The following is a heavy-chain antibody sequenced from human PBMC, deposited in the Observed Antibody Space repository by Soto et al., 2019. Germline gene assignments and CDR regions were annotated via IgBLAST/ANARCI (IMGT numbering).Heavy chain of an antibody. CDR1: GYTFTSYG. V-gene: IGHV1-18*01. J-gene: IGHJ5*02. CDR3: ARDQFPLMELRGTFDP. CDR2: VSAYNGNT. D-gene: IGHD1-7*01. Sequence: QVQLVQSGAEVKKPGASVKVSCKASGYTFTSYGISWVRQAPGQGLEWMGWVSAYNGNTNYAQKLQGRVTMTTDTATSTAYMELRSLRSDDTAVYYCARDQFPLMELRGTFDPWGQGTLVTVSS.